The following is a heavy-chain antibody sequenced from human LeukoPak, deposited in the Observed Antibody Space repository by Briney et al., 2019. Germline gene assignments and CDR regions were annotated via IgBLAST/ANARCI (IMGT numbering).Heavy chain of an antibody. J-gene: IGHJ4*02. D-gene: IGHD3-16*01. Sequence: GGSLRLSCAASGFTFSTNPMSWIRQAPGKGLEGVSFIAASGVGGATIYYADSVKGRFTIYRDNTRNSVYLQMNSLRAEDTAVYYCAREPQGAIDHWGQGTLVTVSS. CDR3: AREPQGAIDH. CDR2: IAASGVGGATI. CDR1: GFTFSTNP. V-gene: IGHV3-11*01.